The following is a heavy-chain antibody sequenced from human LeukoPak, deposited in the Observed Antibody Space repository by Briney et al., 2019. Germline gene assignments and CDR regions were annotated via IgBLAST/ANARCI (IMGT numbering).Heavy chain of an antibody. J-gene: IGHJ4*02. D-gene: IGHD3-22*01. CDR3: AKDQVWIVVGSFDY. Sequence: GGSLRLSCAASGSTFSSYAMSWVRQAPGKGLEWVSGISGSGGSTYYADSVKGRFTISRDNSKNTLYLQMTSLRAEDTAVYYCAKDQVWIVVGSFDYWGQGTLVTVSS. V-gene: IGHV3-23*01. CDR2: ISGSGGST. CDR1: GSTFSSYA.